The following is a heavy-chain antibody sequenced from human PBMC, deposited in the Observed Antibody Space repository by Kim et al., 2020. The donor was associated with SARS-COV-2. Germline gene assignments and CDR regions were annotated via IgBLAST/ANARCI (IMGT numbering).Heavy chain of an antibody. D-gene: IGHD2-2*01. J-gene: IGHJ6*02. V-gene: IGHV3-30*18. CDR3: AKDRGVPAAVLVGYYYGMDV. CDR2: ISYDGSNK. CDR1: GFTFSSYG. Sequence: GGSLRLSCAASGFTFSSYGMHWVRQAPGKGLEWVAVISYDGSNKYYADSVKGRFTISRDNSKNTLYLQMNSLRAEDTAVYYCAKDRGVPAAVLVGYYYGMDVWGQGTTVTVSS.